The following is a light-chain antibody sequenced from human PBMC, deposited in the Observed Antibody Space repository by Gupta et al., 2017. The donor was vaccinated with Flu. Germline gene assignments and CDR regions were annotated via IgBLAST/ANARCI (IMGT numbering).Light chain of an antibody. J-gene: IGLJ2*01. CDR1: SSDVGGYNY. CDR3: SSYTSSSTVV. V-gene: IGLV2-14*01. CDR2: EVS. Sequence: QSALTQPASVSGSPGQSSTISCTGTSSDVGGYNYVSCYQQHPGKPPKLMIYEVSNRPAGVSNRFSGSKSGNTASLTISGRQAEDEADYYCSSYTSSSTVVFGGGTKLTVL.